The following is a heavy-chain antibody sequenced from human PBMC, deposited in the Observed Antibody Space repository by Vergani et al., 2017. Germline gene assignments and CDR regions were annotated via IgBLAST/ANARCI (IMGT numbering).Heavy chain of an antibody. CDR3: AREPYYDFWSGSGYYFDY. V-gene: IGHV3-11*06. CDR1: GFTFSDYY. CDR2: ISSSSSYI. Sequence: QVQLVESGGGLVKPGGSLRLSCAASGFTFSDYYMSWIRQAPGKGLEWVSYISSSSSYIYYADSVKGRFTISRDNAKNSLYLQMNSLRAEDTAVYYCAREPYYDFWSGSGYYFDYWGQGTLVTVSS. J-gene: IGHJ4*02. D-gene: IGHD3-3*01.